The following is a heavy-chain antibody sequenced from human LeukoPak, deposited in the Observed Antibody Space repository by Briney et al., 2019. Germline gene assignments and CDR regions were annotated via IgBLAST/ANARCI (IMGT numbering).Heavy chain of an antibody. D-gene: IGHD6-19*01. CDR2: IRYDGTNK. CDR1: GYTFSSYS. J-gene: IGHJ5*02. V-gene: IGHV3-30*02. Sequence: PGGSLRLSCAASGYTFSSYSMHWVRQAPGKGLEWVAFIRYDGTNKNYADSVKGRFTISRDNSKNTLYLQMNILRSEDTAVYYCAKDNGWLDGSWFDPWGQGTLVTVSS. CDR3: AKDNGWLDGSWFDP.